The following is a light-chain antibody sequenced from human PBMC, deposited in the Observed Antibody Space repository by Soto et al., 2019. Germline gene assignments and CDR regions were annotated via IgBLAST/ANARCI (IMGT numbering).Light chain of an antibody. J-gene: IGKJ1*01. CDR2: DAS. V-gene: IGKV3-11*01. CDR1: QSVSSY. Sequence: EIVLTQSPATLSLSPGERATLSCRASQSVSSYLAWYQQKPGQTPRLLIYDASNRAPGIPARFSGSGSGTDFTLTISRLEPEDFAVYYCQQYGSSPQTFGQGTKVEIK. CDR3: QQYGSSPQT.